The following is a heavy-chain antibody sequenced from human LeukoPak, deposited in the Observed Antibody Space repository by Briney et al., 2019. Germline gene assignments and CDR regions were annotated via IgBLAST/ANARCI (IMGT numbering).Heavy chain of an antibody. J-gene: IGHJ4*02. V-gene: IGHV7-4-1*02. Sequence: AASVKVSCKASGYTFTSYAMNWVRQAPGQGLEWMGWINTNTGNPTYAQGFTGRFVFSLDTSVSTAYLQISSLKTEDTAVYYCAVLSYDSSGYYYPFDYWGQGTLVTVSS. CDR1: GYTFTSYA. D-gene: IGHD3-22*01. CDR3: AVLSYDSSGYYYPFDY. CDR2: INTNTGNP.